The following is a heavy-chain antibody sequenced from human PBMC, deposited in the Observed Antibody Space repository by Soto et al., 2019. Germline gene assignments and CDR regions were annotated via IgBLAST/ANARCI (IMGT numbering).Heavy chain of an antibody. Sequence: ASVKVSCKASGYTFTSYDINWVRQATGQGLEWMGWMNPNSGNTGYAQKFQGRVTMTRNTSISTAYMELSSLRSEDTAVYYCARGRIDINMIVVVITTRGYYFDYWGQGTLVTVSS. CDR2: MNPNSGNT. J-gene: IGHJ4*02. CDR3: ARGRIDINMIVVVITTRGYYFDY. CDR1: GYTFTSYD. V-gene: IGHV1-8*01. D-gene: IGHD3-22*01.